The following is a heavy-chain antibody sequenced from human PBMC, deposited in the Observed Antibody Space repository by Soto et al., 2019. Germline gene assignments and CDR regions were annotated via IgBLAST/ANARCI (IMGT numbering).Heavy chain of an antibody. D-gene: IGHD3-10*01. CDR3: ARWFTYGNFDYFDY. J-gene: IGHJ4*02. V-gene: IGHV3-74*01. CDR2: IDSGGRTT. Sequence: GGSLRLSCAASGFPFSSDGMHWFRQAPGKGLVWVSRIDSGGRTTTYADSVKGRFTISRDNAKNTLYLQMNGLRAEDTALYYCARWFTYGNFDYFDYWGQGTQVTVSS. CDR1: GFPFSSDG.